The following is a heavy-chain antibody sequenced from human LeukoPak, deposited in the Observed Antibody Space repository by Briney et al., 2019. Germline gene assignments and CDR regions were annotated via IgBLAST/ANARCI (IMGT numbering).Heavy chain of an antibody. CDR3: ARDGESGVKVPAANWFDP. J-gene: IGHJ5*02. Sequence: PGGSLRLSCAASGFTFSDYYMSWIRQAPGKGLEWVSYISSSGSTIYYADSVKGRFTISRDSAKNSLYLQMNSLRAEDTAVYYCARDGESGVKVPAANWFDPWGQGTLVTVSS. CDR1: GFTFSDYY. CDR2: ISSSGSTI. V-gene: IGHV3-11*04. D-gene: IGHD2-2*01.